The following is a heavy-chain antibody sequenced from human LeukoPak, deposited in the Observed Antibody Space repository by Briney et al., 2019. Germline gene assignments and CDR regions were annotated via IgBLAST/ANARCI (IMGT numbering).Heavy chain of an antibody. D-gene: IGHD5-18*01. Sequence: PSETLSLTCTVSGGSISSSSYYWGWIRQPPGKGLEWIGSIYYSGSTYYNPSLKSRVTISVDTSKNQFSLKLSSVTAADTAVYNRATFTRGYSSDYFDYWGQGTLVTVSS. CDR3: ATFTRGYSSDYFDY. CDR1: GGSISSSSYY. CDR2: IYYSGST. V-gene: IGHV4-39*01. J-gene: IGHJ4*02.